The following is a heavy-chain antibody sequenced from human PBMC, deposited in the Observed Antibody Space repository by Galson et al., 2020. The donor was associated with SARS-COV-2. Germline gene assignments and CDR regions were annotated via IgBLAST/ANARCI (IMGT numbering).Heavy chain of an antibody. D-gene: IGHD3-22*01. CDR3: ASVKREVDYYDSSGCYKTPYYFGY. CDR1: GFTFSSYW. Sequence: GESLKISCAASGFTFSSYWMSWVRQAPGKGLEWVANIKQDGSEKYYVDSVKGRFTISRDNAKNSLYLQMNSLRAEDTAVYYCASVKREVDYYDSSGCYKTPYYFGYWGQGTLVTVSS. V-gene: IGHV3-7*03. CDR2: IKQDGSEK. J-gene: IGHJ4*02.